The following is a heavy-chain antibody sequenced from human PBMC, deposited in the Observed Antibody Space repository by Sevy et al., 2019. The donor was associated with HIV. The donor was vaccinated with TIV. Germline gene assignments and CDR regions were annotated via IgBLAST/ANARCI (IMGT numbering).Heavy chain of an antibody. CDR3: ARTSRITMIVGAAFDI. CDR2: IIPIFGTA. CDR1: GGTFSSYA. D-gene: IGHD3-22*01. Sequence: ASVKVSCKASGGTFSSYAISWVRQAPGQGLEWMGGIIPIFGTANYAQKFQGRVTITADESTSKAYMELSSLRSEDTAVYYCARTSRITMIVGAAFDIWGQGTMVTVSS. J-gene: IGHJ3*02. V-gene: IGHV1-69*13.